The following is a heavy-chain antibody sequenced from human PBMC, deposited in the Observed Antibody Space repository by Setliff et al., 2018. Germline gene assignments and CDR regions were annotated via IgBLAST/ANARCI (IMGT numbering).Heavy chain of an antibody. CDR1: GFTFSSYW. D-gene: IGHD6-13*01. CDR3: AKVSSRGSSWYDPEYYFDY. J-gene: IGHJ4*02. V-gene: IGHV3-7*03. Sequence: PGGSLRLSCAASGFTFSSYWMSWVRQAPGKGLEWVANIKQDGSEKYYVDSVKGRFTISRDNAKNSLYLQMNSLRAEDTAVYYCAKVSSRGSSWYDPEYYFDYWGQGTLVTVSS. CDR2: IKQDGSEK.